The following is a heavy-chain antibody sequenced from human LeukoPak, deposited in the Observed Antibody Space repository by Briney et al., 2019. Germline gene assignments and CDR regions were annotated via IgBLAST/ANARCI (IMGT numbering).Heavy chain of an antibody. CDR2: ISNTGSAM. Sequence: PGGSLRLSRAASGFTFSDYYMNWIRQAPGRGLEWLSYISNTGSAMYYADSVKGRFTISRDNAKNSLYLQMNSLTAEDTAIYYCASDSSGYFGPWGQGTLVTVSS. V-gene: IGHV3-11*01. J-gene: IGHJ5*02. CDR1: GFTFSDYY. CDR3: ASDSSGYFGP. D-gene: IGHD3-22*01.